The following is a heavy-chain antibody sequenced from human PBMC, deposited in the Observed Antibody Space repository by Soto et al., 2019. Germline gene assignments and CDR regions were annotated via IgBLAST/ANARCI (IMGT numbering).Heavy chain of an antibody. CDR2: ISGGGDTT. CDR1: GFTFNNYA. V-gene: IGHV3-23*01. CDR3: AKGRGGSGSLTPRVDF. J-gene: IGHJ4*02. Sequence: EVQLLESGGGLVQPGGSLRLSCAASGFTFNNYAMTWVRQAPGKGLEWVSAISGGGDTTSYADSLKGRFTVSRDGYKNTLYLQMSSLRAEDTALYYCAKGRGGSGSLTPRVDFWGQGTLVTVSS. D-gene: IGHD3-10*01.